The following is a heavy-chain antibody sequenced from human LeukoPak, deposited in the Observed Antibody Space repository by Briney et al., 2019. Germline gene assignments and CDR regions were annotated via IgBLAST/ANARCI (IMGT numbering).Heavy chain of an antibody. V-gene: IGHV4-4*07. J-gene: IGHJ4*02. Sequence: SETLSLTCSVSGVSISSHYWSWIRQPAGEGLEWIGRIYTSGSTNYNPSLNSRVTISVDKSKNHLSVNLSSVTAADTAFYYCARDWRYCSVGSCSYYFDYWGQGALVTVSS. CDR1: GVSISSHY. CDR3: ARDWRYCSVGSCSYYFDY. D-gene: IGHD2-15*01. CDR2: IYTSGST.